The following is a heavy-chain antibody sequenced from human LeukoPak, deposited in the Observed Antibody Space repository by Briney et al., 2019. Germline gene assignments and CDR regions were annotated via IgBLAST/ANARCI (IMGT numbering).Heavy chain of an antibody. Sequence: GGSLRLSCAASGFTFSTYWMSWVRQAPGKGLEWVANIKQDGSEKYYVDSVKGRFTIFRDNAKNSLYLQMNSLRAEDTAMYYCARDSAGNDYWGQGTLVTVSP. V-gene: IGHV3-7*01. J-gene: IGHJ4*02. CDR2: IKQDGSEK. CDR3: ARDSAGNDY. CDR1: GFTFSTYW. D-gene: IGHD6-13*01.